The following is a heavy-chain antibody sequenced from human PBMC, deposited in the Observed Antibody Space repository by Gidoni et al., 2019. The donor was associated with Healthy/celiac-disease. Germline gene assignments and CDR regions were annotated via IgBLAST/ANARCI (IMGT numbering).Heavy chain of an antibody. CDR1: GFTFSSYA. V-gene: IGHV3-23*01. D-gene: IGHD3-22*01. CDR2: ISGSGGSK. Sequence: EVQLLESGGGFVQPGGSLRLSCAASGFTFSSYAMSWVRQAPGKGMEWVSAISGSGGSKYYADSVKGRFTISRDNSKNTLYLQMNSLRAEDTAVYYCAKDRSITMIVVVLDYWGQGTLVTVSS. CDR3: AKDRSITMIVVVLDY. J-gene: IGHJ4*02.